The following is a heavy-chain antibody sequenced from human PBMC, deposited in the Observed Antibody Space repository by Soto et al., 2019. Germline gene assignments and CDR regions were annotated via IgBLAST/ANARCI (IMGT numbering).Heavy chain of an antibody. CDR2: ISESGGST. CDR3: AKRRPYSSGWYSPIFDY. CDR1: GFSFSDYA. D-gene: IGHD6-13*01. V-gene: IGHV3-23*01. J-gene: IGHJ4*02. Sequence: PGGSLRLSCAASGFSFSDYAMSWVRQAPGKGLEWVSVISESGGSTHYADSVRGRFTVSRDNSKNSLSLRRNSLRDEDTAVYFCAKRRPYSSGWYSPIFDYWGQGA.